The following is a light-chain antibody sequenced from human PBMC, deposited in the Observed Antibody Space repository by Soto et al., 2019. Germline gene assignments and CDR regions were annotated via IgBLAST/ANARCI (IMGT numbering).Light chain of an antibody. CDR3: QHYSLYSPWT. V-gene: IGKV1-27*01. J-gene: IGKJ1*01. Sequence: DIQMTHSPSSLSASLGDRVTITCPASLPISNYLAWYQQKPGKIPNLLIYAASTLQAGVPSRFSGSGSGTEFTLTISSLQPDDSATYYCQHYSLYSPWTFGQGTKVDIK. CDR2: AAS. CDR1: LPISNY.